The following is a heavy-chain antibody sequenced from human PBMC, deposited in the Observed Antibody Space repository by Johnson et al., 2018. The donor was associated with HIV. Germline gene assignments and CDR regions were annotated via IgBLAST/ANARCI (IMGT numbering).Heavy chain of an antibody. CDR1: GFTFDDYA. V-gene: IGHV3-9*01. J-gene: IGHJ3*02. Sequence: VQLVESGGGLVQPGRSLRLSCAPSGFTFDDYAMHWVRQAPGKGLAWVSGISWNSDNIAYADSVRGRFTIARDNAKNSLHLQMNSLRAEDTAFYYCAKARVRYSSDVDALDIWGQGTMVTVSS. CDR2: ISWNSDNI. CDR3: AKARVRYSSDVDALDI. D-gene: IGHD6-19*01.